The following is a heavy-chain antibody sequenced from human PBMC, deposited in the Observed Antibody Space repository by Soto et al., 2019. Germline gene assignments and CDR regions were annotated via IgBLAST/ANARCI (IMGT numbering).Heavy chain of an antibody. CDR3: AREGSSSGWRFDS. Sequence: GGSLRLSCAASGFTFSSYSMNWVRQAPGKGLEWISFIRSTSSIIYYADSVKGRFVISRDDAKDSLYLQMNSLRDEDTAVYYCAREGSSSGWRFDSWGQGTLVTVSS. CDR1: GFTFSSYS. J-gene: IGHJ4*02. CDR2: IRSTSSII. V-gene: IGHV3-48*02. D-gene: IGHD6-25*01.